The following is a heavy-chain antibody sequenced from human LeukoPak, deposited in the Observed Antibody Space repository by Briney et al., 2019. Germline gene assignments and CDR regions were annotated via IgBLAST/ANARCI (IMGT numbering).Heavy chain of an antibody. J-gene: IGHJ3*02. CDR2: INRDGSST. CDR3: ARDRETYYDILTGYYTPGDAFDI. V-gene: IGHV3-74*01. D-gene: IGHD3-9*01. Sequence: GGSLRLSCAASGFTFSTYWMHWVRQAPGKGLVWVSRINRDGSSTSYADSVKGRFTISRDNAKNTLYLQMNSLRAEDTAVYYCARDRETYYDILTGYYTPGDAFDIWGQGTMVTVSS. CDR1: GFTFSTYW.